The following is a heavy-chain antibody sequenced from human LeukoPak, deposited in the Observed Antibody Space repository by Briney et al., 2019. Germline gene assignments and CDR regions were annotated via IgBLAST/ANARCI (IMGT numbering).Heavy chain of an antibody. J-gene: IGHJ3*02. CDR2: IYSDGRT. V-gene: IGHV3-53*01. CDR3: ARGLFLSGYLDAFDI. CDR1: GFTVSNKY. D-gene: IGHD3-22*01. Sequence: GGSLRLSCAASGFTVSNKYMTWVRQAPGKGLEWVSLIYSDGRTYYTDSVKGRCTISRDGSKNTLYLQMNSLRVEDTAVYYCARGLFLSGYLDAFDIWGQGTVVTVSS.